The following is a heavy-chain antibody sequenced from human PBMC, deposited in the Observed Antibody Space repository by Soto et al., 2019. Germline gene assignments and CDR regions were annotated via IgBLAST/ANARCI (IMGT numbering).Heavy chain of an antibody. V-gene: IGHV1-18*04. D-gene: IGHD4-4*01. CDR3: ARESMSYDYSNLRY. CDR1: GYTFTSYG. J-gene: IGHJ4*02. Sequence: QVQLVQSGAEVKQPGASVKVSCKGSGYTFTSYGISWVRQAPGQGLEWMGWIDVNTNYAQKFQGRVTTTTDTSTSTAYLDLRSLRSDDTAVYYCARESMSYDYSNLRYWGQGTQVTVSS. CDR2: IDVNT.